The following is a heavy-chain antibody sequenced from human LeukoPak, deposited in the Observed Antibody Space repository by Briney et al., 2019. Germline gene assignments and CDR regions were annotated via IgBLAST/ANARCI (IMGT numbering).Heavy chain of an antibody. D-gene: IGHD3-10*01. CDR2: ISSSSSYT. CDR3: ARDFGSGSYLDY. V-gene: IGHV3-11*06. J-gene: IGHJ4*02. Sequence: GGSLRLSCAASGFTFSDYYMNWIRQAPGKGLEWVSYISSSSSYTNYADSVEGRLTISRDNAKNSLYLQMNSLRAEDTAVYYCARDFGSGSYLDYWGQGTLVTVSS. CDR1: GFTFSDYY.